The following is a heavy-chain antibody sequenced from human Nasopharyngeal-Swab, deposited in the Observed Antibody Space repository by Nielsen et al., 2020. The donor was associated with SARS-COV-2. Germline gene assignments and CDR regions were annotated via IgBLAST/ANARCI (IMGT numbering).Heavy chain of an antibody. V-gene: IGHV4-39*01. CDR1: GGSISRDIPY. J-gene: IGHJ5*02. CDR3: ARQCVPVVGPCNWLNP. Sequence: SQTLSLTCTVSGGSISRDIPYWGWTRQPPGKGLEWIGTIFHSGNTYYNPSLKGRITISVDTSQNQFSLELTSVTAADTAVYYCARQCVPVVGPCNWLNPWGQGTLVTVSS. D-gene: IGHD6-19*01. CDR2: IFHSGNT.